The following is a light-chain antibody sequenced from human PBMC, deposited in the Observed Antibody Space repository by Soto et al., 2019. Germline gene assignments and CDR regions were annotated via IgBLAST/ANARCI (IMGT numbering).Light chain of an antibody. CDR1: SSDVGAYNY. CDR3: SAFTSSSTHVV. Sequence: QSALTQPASVSGSPGQSITISCTGTSSDVGAYNYVSWYQQHPGKAPKLMIYDVSNRPSGVSVRFSGSKSGYTASLSISGLQAEDEAEYYCSAFTSSSTHVVFGGGTKVTVL. CDR2: DVS. J-gene: IGLJ2*01. V-gene: IGLV2-14*01.